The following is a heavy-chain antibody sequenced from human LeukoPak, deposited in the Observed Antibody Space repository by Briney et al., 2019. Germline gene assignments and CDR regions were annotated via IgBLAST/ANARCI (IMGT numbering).Heavy chain of an antibody. V-gene: IGHV4-59*01. CDR2: IYYSGST. Sequence: SETLSLTCTVSGGSISSYYLSWTRQPPGKGLEWIGYIYYSGSTNYNPSLKSRVTISVDTSKNQFSLKLSSVTAADTAVYYCARALAVAGFDYWGQGSLVTVSS. J-gene: IGHJ4*02. D-gene: IGHD6-19*01. CDR1: GGSISSYY. CDR3: ARALAVAGFDY.